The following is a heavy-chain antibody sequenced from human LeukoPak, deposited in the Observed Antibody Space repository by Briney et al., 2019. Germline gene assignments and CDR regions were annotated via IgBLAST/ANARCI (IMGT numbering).Heavy chain of an antibody. CDR1: GYTFTGYY. CDR3: ARDLPRVDSSGYYSHYYYYYMDV. D-gene: IGHD3-22*01. CDR2: INTNTGNP. V-gene: IGHV7-4-1*02. J-gene: IGHJ6*03. Sequence: ASVKVSCKASGYTFTGYYMHWVRQAPGQGLEWMGWINTNTGNPTYAQGFTGRFVFSLDTSVSTAYLQISSLKAEDTAVYYCARDLPRVDSSGYYSHYYYYYMDVWGKGTTVTVSS.